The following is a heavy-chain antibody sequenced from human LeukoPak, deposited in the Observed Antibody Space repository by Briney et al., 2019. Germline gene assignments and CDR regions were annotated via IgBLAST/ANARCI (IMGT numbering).Heavy chain of an antibody. CDR1: GGSISSYY. CDR2: IYYSGST. J-gene: IGHJ2*01. CDR3: VRGLGGFYCGGDCYSKDWYFDL. V-gene: IGHV4-59*01. Sequence: PSETLSLTCTVSGGSISSYYWSWIRQPPGKGLEWIGYIYYSGSTNYNPSLKSRVTISVDTSKNQFSLKLSSVTAADTAVYYCVRGLGGFYCGGDCYSKDWYFDLWGRGTLVTVSS. D-gene: IGHD2-21*02.